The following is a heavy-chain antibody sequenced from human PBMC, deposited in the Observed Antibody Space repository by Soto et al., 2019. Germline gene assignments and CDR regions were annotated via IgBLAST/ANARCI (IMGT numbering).Heavy chain of an antibody. D-gene: IGHD5-12*01. J-gene: IGHJ5*02. V-gene: IGHV1-69*15. Sequence: QVHLVRSGAEVKKPGSSVNVSCKASGGTFSNYAITWVRQAPGQGLEWVGRIIPIFGTTNVAQKFQGRVTITVDESTTTAYMELSGLRSDDTAVYYCAKDGGADGYFGNWLDPWGQGTLVTVSS. CDR3: AKDGGADGYFGNWLDP. CDR1: GGTFSNYA. CDR2: IIPIFGTT.